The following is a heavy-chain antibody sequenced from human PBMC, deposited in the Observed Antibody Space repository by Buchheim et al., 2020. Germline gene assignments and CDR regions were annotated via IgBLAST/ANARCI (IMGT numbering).Heavy chain of an antibody. CDR1: GFTFSSYW. J-gene: IGHJ4*02. Sequence: EVQLVESGGGLVQPGGSLRLSCAASGFTFSSYWMSWVRQAPGRGLEWVANIKQDGSEKYYVDSVKGRFTISRDNAKNSLYLQMNSLRAEDTAVYYCARDRRRSGYYKGYYFDYWGQGTL. V-gene: IGHV3-7*01. CDR2: IKQDGSEK. CDR3: ARDRRRSGYYKGYYFDY. D-gene: IGHD3-3*01.